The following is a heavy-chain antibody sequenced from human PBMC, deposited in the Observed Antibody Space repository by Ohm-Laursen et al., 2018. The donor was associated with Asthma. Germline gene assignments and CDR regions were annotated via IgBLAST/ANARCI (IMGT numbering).Heavy chain of an antibody. D-gene: IGHD2-2*01. J-gene: IGHJ4*02. CDR1: GYTFTSYA. CDR3: ARDHCSSTSCYDPYYFDY. Sequence: ASVKVSCKASGYTFTSYAMHWVRQAPGQRLEWTGWINAGNGNTKYSQKFQGRVTITRDTSASTAYMELSSLRSEDTAVYYCARDHCSSTSCYDPYYFDYWGQGTLVTVSS. CDR2: INAGNGNT. V-gene: IGHV1-3*01.